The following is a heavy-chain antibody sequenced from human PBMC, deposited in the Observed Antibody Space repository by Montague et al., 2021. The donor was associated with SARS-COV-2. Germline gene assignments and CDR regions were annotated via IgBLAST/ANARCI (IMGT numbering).Heavy chain of an antibody. D-gene: IGHD3-22*01. V-gene: IGHV4-34*01. CDR2: INHGGTS. Sequence: SETLSLTCAVYGGSFSAHWWTWVRQPPGKGLEWIGEINHGGTSNYNPSLKSRVSISVDTSKNQFSLYLGSVTAADTAVYYCARGRQHFNMIVVVVTGGEYYFDYWAQGTLVTVSS. CDR3: ARGRQHFNMIVVVVTGGEYYFDY. J-gene: IGHJ4*02. CDR1: GGSFSAHW.